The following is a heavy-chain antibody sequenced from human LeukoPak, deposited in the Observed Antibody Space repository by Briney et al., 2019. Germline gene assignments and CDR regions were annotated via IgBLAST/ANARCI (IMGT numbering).Heavy chain of an antibody. J-gene: IGHJ4*02. CDR1: GYTFTSYA. Sequence: ASVKVSCKASGYTFTSYAMHWVRQAPGQRLEWMGRINAGNGNTKYSQRFQGKVTITRDTSASTAYKELSSLRSEDTAVYYCARSRAIGSGWPGNYWGQGTLVTVSS. D-gene: IGHD6-19*01. V-gene: IGHV1-3*01. CDR2: INAGNGNT. CDR3: ARSRAIGSGWPGNY.